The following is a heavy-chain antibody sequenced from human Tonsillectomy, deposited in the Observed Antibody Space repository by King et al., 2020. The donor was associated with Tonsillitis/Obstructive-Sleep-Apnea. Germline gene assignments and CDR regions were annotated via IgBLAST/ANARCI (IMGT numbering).Heavy chain of an antibody. V-gene: IGHV1-2*02. CDR1: GYSFSGYY. CDR3: ARDQELYSSPFDY. J-gene: IGHJ4*02. Sequence: QGQLVQSGAEVKKPGASVKVSCKASGYSFSGYYMHWVRQAPGQGLEWMGWISPNTGGTKFAQKFQGRVTMTTDTSISTAYMELSSLRFDDTAVYFCARDQELYSSPFDYWGQGTLVTVSP. CDR2: ISPNTGGT. D-gene: IGHD3-22*01.